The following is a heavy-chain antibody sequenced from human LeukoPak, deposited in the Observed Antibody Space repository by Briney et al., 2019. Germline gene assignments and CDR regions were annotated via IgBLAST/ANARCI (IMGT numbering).Heavy chain of an antibody. CDR2: SYPGGSGS. CDR3: GMSGDRVPLQDDVFDV. CDR1: GSIFTSYS. J-gene: IGHJ3*01. V-gene: IGHV5-51*01. Sequence: GAPLHISCEASGSIFTSYSIGWGRPLRGKGLEWMGISYPGGSGSTYSPSFQGQVTISVDKCINTAYLQWSSLQASDTAMSYCGMSGDRVPLQDDVFDVWGQGTMVTVST. D-gene: IGHD1-26*01.